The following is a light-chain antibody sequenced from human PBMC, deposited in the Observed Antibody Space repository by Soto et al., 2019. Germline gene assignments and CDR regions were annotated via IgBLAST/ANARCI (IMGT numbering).Light chain of an antibody. CDR2: SNS. CDR3: AAWDDSLNGVV. J-gene: IGLJ2*01. V-gene: IGLV1-44*01. CDR1: SSNIGINA. Sequence: QSALTQPPSASGTPGQRVTISCSGGSSNIGINAVNWYQQLPGTAPKLLLYSNSQRPSGVPDRFSGSKSGTSASLAISGLHSEDEADYYYAAWDDSLNGVVFGGGTKVTVL.